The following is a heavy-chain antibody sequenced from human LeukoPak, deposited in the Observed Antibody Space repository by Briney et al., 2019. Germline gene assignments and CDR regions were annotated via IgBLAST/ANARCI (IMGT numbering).Heavy chain of an antibody. J-gene: IGHJ4*02. CDR3: AREGYYDSSGYYYPLYFDY. V-gene: IGHV3-66*01. CDR2: IYSGGST. Sequence: PGGSLRLSCAASGFTVSSNYMSWVRQAPGKGLEWVSVIYSGGSTYYADSVKGRFTISRDNSKNTLYLQMNSLRAEDTAVYYCAREGYYDSSGYYYPLYFDYWGQGTLVTVS. D-gene: IGHD3-22*01. CDR1: GFTVSSNY.